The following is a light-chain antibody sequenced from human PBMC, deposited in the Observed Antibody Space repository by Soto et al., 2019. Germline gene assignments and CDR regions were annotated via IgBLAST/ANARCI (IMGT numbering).Light chain of an antibody. V-gene: IGLV7-46*01. CDR1: TGAVTSGHY. CDR3: LLSYSGPRPV. CDR2: DTN. Sequence: QSVVTQEPSLTVSPGGTVTLTCGSSTGAVTSGHYPYWFQQKPGQAPRTLIYDTNNKHSWTPARFSGSLLGGKAALTLSNAQPEDEAEYYCLLSYSGPRPVFGGGTKLTVL. J-gene: IGLJ2*01.